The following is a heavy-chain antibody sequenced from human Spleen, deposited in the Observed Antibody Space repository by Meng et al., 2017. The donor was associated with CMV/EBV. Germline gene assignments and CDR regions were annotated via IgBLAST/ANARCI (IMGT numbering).Heavy chain of an antibody. Sequence: SGFSFTNYWIGWVRPMPVKALSLMAMMYPYAGDIRYSPSFLGQVTISADNSISSAFLQWSSLKASDTAIYYCVRRRDSRVPRGPFDSWGQGTMVTVSS. J-gene: IGHJ4*02. CDR1: GFSFTNYW. D-gene: IGHD3-3*01. CDR2: MYPYAGDI. CDR3: VRRRDSRVPRGPFDS. V-gene: IGHV5-51*01.